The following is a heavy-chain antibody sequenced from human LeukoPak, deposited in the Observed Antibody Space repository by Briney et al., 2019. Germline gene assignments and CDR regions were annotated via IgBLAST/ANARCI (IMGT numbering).Heavy chain of an antibody. V-gene: IGHV1-8*01. CDR1: GYTFTSYD. D-gene: IGHD3-3*01. CDR2: MNPNSGNT. CDR3: ARGRYYDFWSGYFVNWFDP. Sequence: ASVKVSCKASGYTFTSYDINWVRQATGQGLEWMGWMNPNSGNTGYAQKFQGRVTMTRNTSISTAYMELSSLRSEDTAVYYCARGRYYDFWSGYFVNWFDPWGQGTLVTVSS. J-gene: IGHJ5*02.